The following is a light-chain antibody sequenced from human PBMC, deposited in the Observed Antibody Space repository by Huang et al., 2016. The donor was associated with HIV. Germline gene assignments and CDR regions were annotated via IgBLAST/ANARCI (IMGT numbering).Light chain of an antibody. Sequence: DIQMTQSPSTLSASVGDRVTITCRASQSIVNWLAWYQQKPGKAPKLLIYKASNLQSGVLSRFSGSGSGTEFTLTISSLQPDDSATYYCQQYSSYLYTFGQGTKLEIK. J-gene: IGKJ2*01. CDR3: QQYSSYLYT. V-gene: IGKV1-5*03. CDR1: QSIVNW. CDR2: KAS.